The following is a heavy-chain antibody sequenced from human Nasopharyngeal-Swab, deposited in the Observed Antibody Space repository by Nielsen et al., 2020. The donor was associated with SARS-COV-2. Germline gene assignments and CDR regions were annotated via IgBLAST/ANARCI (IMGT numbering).Heavy chain of an antibody. CDR3: ARGLSGVVPAPILGLGPYYYYYYMDV. V-gene: IGHV4-34*01. CDR2: INHSGST. J-gene: IGHJ6*03. D-gene: IGHD2-2*01. CDR1: GGSFSGSY. Sequence: SETLSLTCAVYGGSFSGSYWGWIRQPPGKGPEWNAEINHSGSTSYNPSLRSRVTLSVDTSMNQVSLEVSSVTAADTAVYYCARGLSGVVPAPILGLGPYYYYYYMDVWGKGTTVTVSS.